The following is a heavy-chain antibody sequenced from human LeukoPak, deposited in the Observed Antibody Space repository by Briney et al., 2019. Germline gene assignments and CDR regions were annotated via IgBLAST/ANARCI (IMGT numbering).Heavy chain of an antibody. J-gene: IGHJ3*02. Sequence: ASVKVSCKASGYTFTSYDFNWVRQAPGQGLEWMAWINPNSGGTKFAQKFQGRVTMTRDTSISTAYMELSSLRSDDTALYYCARDRELGYCTTSSCPHADAFDIWGQGTMVTVSS. V-gene: IGHV1-2*02. CDR2: INPNSGGT. CDR1: GYTFTSYD. CDR3: ARDRELGYCTTSSCPHADAFDI. D-gene: IGHD2-8*01.